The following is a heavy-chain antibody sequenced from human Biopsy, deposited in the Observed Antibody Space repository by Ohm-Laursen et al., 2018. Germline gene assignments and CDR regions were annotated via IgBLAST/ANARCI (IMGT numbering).Heavy chain of an antibody. CDR2: VIPTLLMT. J-gene: IGHJ6*02. CDR1: GGTFSHYA. V-gene: IGHV1-69*04. CDR3: SRENSGYDVDYYYHGMDV. Sequence: ASVKVSCKASGGTFSHYAVSWVRQVPGQGLEWMGRVIPTLLMTNYAQKFQCRVTITADKYTSTSSMELRGLRADDTGVYYCSRENSGYDVDYYYHGMDVWGQGTTVTVSS. D-gene: IGHD5-12*01.